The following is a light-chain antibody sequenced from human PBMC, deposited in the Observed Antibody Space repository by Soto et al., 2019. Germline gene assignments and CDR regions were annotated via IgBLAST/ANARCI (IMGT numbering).Light chain of an antibody. CDR3: QSYDISRHNYA. V-gene: IGLV1-40*01. CDR2: GNT. CDR1: SSNIGAGYD. Sequence: QSVLTQPPSVSGAPGQRVTISCTGSSSNIGAGYDVHWYQQLPGTAPKLLIYGNTNRPSGVPDRFSGSKSGNSASLAITRLQAEDEADYYCQSYDISRHNYAFGTGNKVNVL. J-gene: IGLJ1*01.